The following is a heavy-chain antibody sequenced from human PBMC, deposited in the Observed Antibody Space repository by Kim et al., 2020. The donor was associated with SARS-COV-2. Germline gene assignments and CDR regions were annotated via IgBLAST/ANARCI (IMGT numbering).Heavy chain of an antibody. D-gene: IGHD4-17*01. Sequence: GGSLRLSCAASGFTFSTSPMGWVRQAPGKGLEWVSRISWDGTSTYYADSVKGRVTMSSDKSKNTVYLHMNSLRVEDTAVYYCAKEVTNSGFDYWGQGAQVTVSS. CDR3: AKEVTNSGFDY. CDR2: ISWDGTST. CDR1: GFTFSTSP. V-gene: IGHV3-23*01. J-gene: IGHJ4*02.